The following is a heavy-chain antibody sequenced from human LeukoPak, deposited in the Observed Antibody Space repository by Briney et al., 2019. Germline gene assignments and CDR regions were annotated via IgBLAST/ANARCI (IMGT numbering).Heavy chain of an antibody. D-gene: IGHD2-2*01. CDR3: AREGLVVPVDY. V-gene: IGHV1-46*01. CDR2: INPSGGST. Sequence: ASVTVSCKASGYTFTSYAMNWVRQAPGQGLEWMGIINPSGGSTSYAQKFQGRVTMTRDMSTSTVYMELSSLRSEDTAVYYCAREGLVVPVDYWGQGTLVTVSS. CDR1: GYTFTSYA. J-gene: IGHJ4*02.